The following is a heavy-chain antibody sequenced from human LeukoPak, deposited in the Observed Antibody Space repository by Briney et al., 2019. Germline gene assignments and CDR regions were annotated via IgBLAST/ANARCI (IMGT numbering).Heavy chain of an antibody. Sequence: GGSLRLSCAASGFTVSSNYMSWVRQAPGKGLEWVSVIYSGGSTYYADSVKGRFTISRGNSKNTLYLQMNSLRAEDTAVYYCARDSLRSHGMDVWGKGTTVTVSS. CDR3: ARDSLRSHGMDV. CDR2: IYSGGST. V-gene: IGHV3-53*01. D-gene: IGHD1-26*01. CDR1: GFTVSSNY. J-gene: IGHJ6*04.